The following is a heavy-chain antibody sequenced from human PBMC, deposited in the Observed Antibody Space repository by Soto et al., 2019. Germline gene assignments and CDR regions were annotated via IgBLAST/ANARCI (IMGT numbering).Heavy chain of an antibody. CDR3: ASAYSNSWHNFDC. J-gene: IGHJ4*02. Sequence: QVQLVESGGGVVQPGRSLRLSCATSGFTFSTYSMHWVRQTPAKGLEWVAVISYDGNKKDHADSVKGRFTISRDNSKNTLYLQMNSLRVEDTAIYYCASAYSNSWHNFDCWGQGTLVTVSS. CDR2: ISYDGNKK. D-gene: IGHD6-13*01. CDR1: GFTFSTYS. V-gene: IGHV3-30-3*01.